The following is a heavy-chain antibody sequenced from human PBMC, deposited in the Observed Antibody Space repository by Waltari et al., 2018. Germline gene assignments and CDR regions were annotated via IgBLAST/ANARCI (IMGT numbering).Heavy chain of an antibody. D-gene: IGHD3-9*01. CDR2: ISGSGGST. CDR1: GFTFSSYA. J-gene: IGHJ4*02. Sequence: EVQLVESGGGLVQPGGSLRLSCAASGFTFSSYAMSWVRQAPGKGLEWVSAISGSGGSTYYADSVKGRFTISRDNSKNTLYLQMNSLRAEDTAVYYCAKDAHLLRNYDILTGMFDYWGQGTLVTVSS. V-gene: IGHV3-23*04. CDR3: AKDAHLLRNYDILTGMFDY.